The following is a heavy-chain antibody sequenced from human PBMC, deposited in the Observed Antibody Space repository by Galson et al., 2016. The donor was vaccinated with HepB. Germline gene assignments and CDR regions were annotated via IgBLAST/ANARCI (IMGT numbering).Heavy chain of an antibody. CDR2: IKQDGGEK. V-gene: IGHV3-7*01. CDR3: ARGWDDFWSAGRFDP. D-gene: IGHD3-3*01. J-gene: IGHJ5*02. Sequence: SLRLSCAASGFTFNSYWMSWVRRAPGKGLEWVASIKQDGGEKYYVDSVKGRFTISRDNARNSLYLQMNSLRAEDTAVYYCARGWDDFWSAGRFDPGGQGTLVTVSS. CDR1: GFTFNSYW.